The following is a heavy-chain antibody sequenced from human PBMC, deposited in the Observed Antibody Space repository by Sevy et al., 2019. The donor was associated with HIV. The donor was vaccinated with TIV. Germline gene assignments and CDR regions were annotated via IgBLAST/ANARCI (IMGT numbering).Heavy chain of an antibody. CDR2: IIPILGIA. D-gene: IGHD4-17*01. J-gene: IGHJ2*01. V-gene: IGHV1-69*10. CDR1: GGTFSSFA. Sequence: ASVKVSCKASGGTFSSFAINWVRQAPGQGLEWMGGIIPILGIANYAQKFHGRVTITADKSANIAYMELSSLRSEDTAVYYCARDKYGDFLGLFNLWGRGTLVTVSS. CDR3: ARDKYGDFLGLFNL.